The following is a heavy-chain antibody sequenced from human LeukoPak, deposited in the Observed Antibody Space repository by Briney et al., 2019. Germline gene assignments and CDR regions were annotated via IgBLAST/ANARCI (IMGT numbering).Heavy chain of an antibody. CDR3: AKAPLGGGYFDSSGYYHIDY. CDR1: GFTFSSYA. J-gene: IGHJ4*02. Sequence: GGSLRLSCAASGFTFSSYAMSWVRQAPGKGLEWVSAISGSGGSTYYADSAKGRFTISRDNSKNTLYLQMNSLRAEDTAVYYCAKAPLGGGYFDSSGYYHIDYWGQGTLVTVSS. CDR2: ISGSGGST. V-gene: IGHV3-23*01. D-gene: IGHD3-22*01.